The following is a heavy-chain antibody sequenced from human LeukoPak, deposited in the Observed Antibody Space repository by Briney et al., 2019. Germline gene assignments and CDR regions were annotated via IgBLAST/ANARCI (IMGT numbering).Heavy chain of an antibody. CDR3: AKFAYSSSSRAPFDY. J-gene: IGHJ4*02. V-gene: IGHV3-30*02. CDR2: IRYDGSIK. D-gene: IGHD6-6*01. CDR1: GFTFSSYG. Sequence: PGGSLRLSCAASGFTFSSYGMHWVRQAPGKGLEWVAFIRYDGSIKYYADSVKGRFTISRDNSKNTLYLQMNSLRAEDTAVYYCAKFAYSSSSRAPFDYWGQGTLVAVSS.